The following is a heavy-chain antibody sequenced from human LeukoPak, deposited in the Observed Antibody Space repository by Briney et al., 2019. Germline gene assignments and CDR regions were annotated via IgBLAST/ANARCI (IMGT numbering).Heavy chain of an antibody. CDR2: IYPGDSDT. V-gene: IGHV5-51*01. Sequence: GESLKISCKGSGYRFFSHWIGWVRPKPGKGLEWMGIIYPGDSDTRYSPSFQGQVTISADTSINTAYLQWSSLRASDTAMYYCARHPSYTSGWPLDYWGQGTLVTVSS. CDR3: ARHPSYTSGWPLDY. J-gene: IGHJ4*02. D-gene: IGHD6-19*01. CDR1: GYRFFSHW.